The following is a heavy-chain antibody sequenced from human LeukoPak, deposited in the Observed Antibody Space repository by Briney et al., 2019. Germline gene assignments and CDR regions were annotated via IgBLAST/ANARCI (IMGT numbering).Heavy chain of an antibody. CDR1: GFTFSSYG. CDR3: AKVWIHAIDAFDI. D-gene: IGHD3-3*01. V-gene: IGHV3-30*02. J-gene: IGHJ3*02. Sequence: GGSLRLSCAASGFTFSSYGMHWVRRAPGKGLEWVAFIRYDGSNKYYADSVKGRFTISRDNSKNTLYLQMNSLRAEDTAVYYCAKVWIHAIDAFDIWGQGTMVTVSS. CDR2: IRYDGSNK.